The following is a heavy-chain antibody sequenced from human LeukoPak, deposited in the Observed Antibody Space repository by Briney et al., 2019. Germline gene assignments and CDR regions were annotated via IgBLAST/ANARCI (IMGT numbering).Heavy chain of an antibody. Sequence: GGSLRLSCAASGFTFSSYSMNWVRQAPGKGLEWVSYIGSSSSTIYYADSVKGRFTISRDNAKNSLYLQMNSLRAEDTAVYYCARDAGRGYSYDHWGQGTLVTVSS. CDR2: IGSSSSTI. CDR1: GFTFSSYS. J-gene: IGHJ4*02. V-gene: IGHV3-48*01. D-gene: IGHD5-18*01. CDR3: ARDAGRGYSYDH.